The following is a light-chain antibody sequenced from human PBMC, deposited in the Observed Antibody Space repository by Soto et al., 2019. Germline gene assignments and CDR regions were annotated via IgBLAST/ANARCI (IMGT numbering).Light chain of an antibody. CDR3: SSYTSSSTLALYV. J-gene: IGLJ1*01. CDR1: SSGVGGYNY. CDR2: DVS. Sequence: QSVLTQPASVSGSPGQSITISCTGTSSGVGGYNYVSWYQQHPGKAPKLMIYDVSNRPSGVSNRFSGSKSGNTASLTISGLQAEDEADYYCSSYTSSSTLALYVFGTGIKVTVL. V-gene: IGLV2-14*01.